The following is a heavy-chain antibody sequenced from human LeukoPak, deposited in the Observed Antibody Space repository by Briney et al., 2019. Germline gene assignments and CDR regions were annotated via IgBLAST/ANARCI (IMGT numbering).Heavy chain of an antibody. Sequence: GGSPRLSCAASGFTFSNYPMSWVRQAPGKGLEWVSAMSAGGESTYYADSAKGRFTISRDNSKNTLYLQMNSLRAEDTAIYYCAKDYYDSSGSRFDYWGQGTLVTVSS. CDR1: GFTFSNYP. CDR2: MSAGGEST. CDR3: AKDYYDSSGSRFDY. V-gene: IGHV3-23*01. D-gene: IGHD3-22*01. J-gene: IGHJ4*02.